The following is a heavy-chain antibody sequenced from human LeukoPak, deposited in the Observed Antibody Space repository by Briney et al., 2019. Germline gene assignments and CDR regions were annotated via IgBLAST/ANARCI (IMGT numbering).Heavy chain of an antibody. CDR1: GFTFSSYG. Sequence: PGGSLRLSCAASGFTFSSYGMHWVRQAPGKGLEWVAVISYDGSNKYYADSVKGRFTISRDNSKNTLYLQMNSLRAEDTAVYYCAKPRRDYDSSGYFDYWGQGTLVTVSS. V-gene: IGHV3-30*18. J-gene: IGHJ4*02. CDR3: AKPRRDYDSSGYFDY. D-gene: IGHD3-22*01. CDR2: ISYDGSNK.